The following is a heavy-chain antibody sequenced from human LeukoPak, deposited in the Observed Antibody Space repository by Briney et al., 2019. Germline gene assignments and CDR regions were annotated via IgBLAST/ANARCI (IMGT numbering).Heavy chain of an antibody. D-gene: IGHD6-19*01. CDR3: AREGVSGWYVRTVFYYGMDV. Sequence: SETLSLTCTVSGGSISSYYWSWIRQPAGKGLEWIGRIYTSGSTNYNPSLKSRVTMSVDTSKNQFSLKPSSVTAADTAVYYCAREGVSGWYVRTVFYYGMDVWGQGTTVTVSS. CDR2: IYTSGST. J-gene: IGHJ6*02. CDR1: GGSISSYY. V-gene: IGHV4-4*07.